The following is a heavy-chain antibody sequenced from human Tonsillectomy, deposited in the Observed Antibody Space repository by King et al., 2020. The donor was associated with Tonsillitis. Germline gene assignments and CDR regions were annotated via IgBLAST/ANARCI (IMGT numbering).Heavy chain of an antibody. CDR3: VKKGSASGQPYYFDY. J-gene: IGHJ4*02. V-gene: IGHV3-64D*06. CDR2: ISSNGVST. Sequence: VQLVESGGDLVQPGGSLRLSCSASGFTFSSYAMHWVRQALGKGLEFISSISSNGVSTNYADSVKGRFTISRDNSKNTLYLQMSSLRTEDTAVFYCVKKGSASGQPYYFDYWGQGTLVTVSS. CDR1: GFTFSSYA.